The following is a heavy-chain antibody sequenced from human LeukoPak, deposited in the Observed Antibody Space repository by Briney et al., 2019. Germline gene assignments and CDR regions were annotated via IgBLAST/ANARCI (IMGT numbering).Heavy chain of an antibody. D-gene: IGHD3-3*01. V-gene: IGHV3-48*01. CDR3: AREGTVFGVVIAFDY. Sequence: PGGSLRLSCAASGFTFSSYSMNWVRQAPGKGLEWVSYISSSSSTIYYADSVKGRFTISRDNAKNSLYLQMNSLRAEDTAVYYCAREGTVFGVVIAFDYWGQGTLVTVSS. CDR2: ISSSSSTI. J-gene: IGHJ4*02. CDR1: GFTFSSYS.